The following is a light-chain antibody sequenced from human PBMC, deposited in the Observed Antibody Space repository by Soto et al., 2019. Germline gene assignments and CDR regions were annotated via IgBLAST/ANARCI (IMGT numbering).Light chain of an antibody. V-gene: IGKV3-20*01. CDR2: GAG. CDR3: HQYGESPPT. Sequence: EVVLTQSPGTLSLSPGERVTVSCRASQNVRKYLAWYQQKPGQAPRLVIYGAGTRGSGVPDRFSGSGSGTDFTLTMNSLESDDSAVYYCHQYGESPPTFGGGTKVEI. CDR1: QNVRKY. J-gene: IGKJ4*01.